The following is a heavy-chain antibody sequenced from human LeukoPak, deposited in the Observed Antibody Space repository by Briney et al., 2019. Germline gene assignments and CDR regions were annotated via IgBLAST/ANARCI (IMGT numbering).Heavy chain of an antibody. J-gene: IGHJ5*02. Sequence: PSETLSLTCTVSGGSISSSSYYWGWIRQPPGKGLEWIGSIYYSGSTYYNPSLKSRVTISVDTSKNQFSLKLSSVTAADTAVYYCARGIVVVPASPNWFDPWGQGTLVTVSS. V-gene: IGHV4-39*01. CDR1: GGSISSSSYY. D-gene: IGHD2-2*01. CDR2: IYYSGST. CDR3: ARGIVVVPASPNWFDP.